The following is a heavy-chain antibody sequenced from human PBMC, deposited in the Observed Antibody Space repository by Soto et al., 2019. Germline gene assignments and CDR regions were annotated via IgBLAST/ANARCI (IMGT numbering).Heavy chain of an antibody. J-gene: IGHJ4*02. CDR2: IIPIIGKA. V-gene: IGHV1-69*13. CDR1: GYTFTSYA. Sequence: GASVKVSCKASGYTFTSYAMHWVRQAPGQGLEWMGGIIPIIGKANYAQKFQGRVTITADESTSTAYMELSSLRSEDTAVYYCAKYGSGSSDYWGQGTLVTVSS. CDR3: AKYGSGSSDY. D-gene: IGHD3-10*01.